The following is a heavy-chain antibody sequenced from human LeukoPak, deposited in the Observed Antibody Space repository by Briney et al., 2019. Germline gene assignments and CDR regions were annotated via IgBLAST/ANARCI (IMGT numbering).Heavy chain of an antibody. CDR2: IIPIFGTA. CDR3: ASADYYDSSGYRYYFDY. J-gene: IGHJ4*02. D-gene: IGHD3-22*01. Sequence: ASVKVSCKASGGTFSSYAISWVRQAPGQGLEWMGGIIPIFGTANYAQKFQGRVTITADESTSTAYMELSSLRSEDTAVYYCASADYYDSSGYRYYFDYWGQGTLVTVSS. CDR1: GGTFSSYA. V-gene: IGHV1-69*13.